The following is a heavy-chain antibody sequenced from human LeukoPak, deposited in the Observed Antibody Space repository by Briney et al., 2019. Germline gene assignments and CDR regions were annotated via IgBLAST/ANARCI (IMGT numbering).Heavy chain of an antibody. CDR1: GDSISSHY. Sequence: SETLSLTCTVSGDSISSHYWNWIRQPPGKGLEWIGCVHYGGITYYNPSLKSRVAISVDTSKKQFSLILNSVTAADTAVYYCARDTYDYYFNPWGQGTLVTVSS. J-gene: IGHJ5*02. CDR3: ARDTYDYYFNP. D-gene: IGHD5-12*01. CDR2: VHYGGIT. V-gene: IGHV4-59*11.